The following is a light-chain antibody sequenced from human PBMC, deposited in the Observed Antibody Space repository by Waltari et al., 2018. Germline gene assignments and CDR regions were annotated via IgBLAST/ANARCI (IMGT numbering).Light chain of an antibody. CDR1: SGSVSTSYF. V-gene: IGLV8-61*01. CDR2: STN. Sequence: QTVVTQEPSFSVSPGGTVTLTCGLSSGSVSTSYFPSWYQQTPGQAPRTLIDSTNARSSGAPDRFSGSILGNKAALTITGAQAEDESDYYCVLYMGSGISVFGGGTKLTVL. CDR3: VLYMGSGISV. J-gene: IGLJ3*02.